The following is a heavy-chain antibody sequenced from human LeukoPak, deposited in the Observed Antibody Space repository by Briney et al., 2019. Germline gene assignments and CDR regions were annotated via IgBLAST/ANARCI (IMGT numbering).Heavy chain of an antibody. V-gene: IGHV1-69*05. Sequence: AASVKVSCKASGGTFSSYAITWVRQAPGQGLEWIGGIIPVFQTPNYAQNFRGRVTITTDESTRTAYMELSSLRSEDTAIYYCARDLTLRRYYFDYWGQGTLVTVSS. CDR1: GGTFSSYA. J-gene: IGHJ4*02. CDR3: ARDLTLRRYYFDY. CDR2: IIPVFQTP. D-gene: IGHD1-14*01.